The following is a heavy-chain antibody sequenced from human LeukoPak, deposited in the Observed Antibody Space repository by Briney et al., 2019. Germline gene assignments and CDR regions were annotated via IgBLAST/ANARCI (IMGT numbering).Heavy chain of an antibody. Sequence: GASVKVSCKASRYTFSSYYMHWVRQAPGQGLEWMGIINSSGGITSYLQKFQGRVTMTRDTSTSTVYMELSSLRSEDTAVYYCARGSGTSNYLIAYWGQGTLVTVSS. J-gene: IGHJ4*02. V-gene: IGHV1-46*01. CDR3: ARGSGTSNYLIAY. CDR2: INSSGGIT. CDR1: RYTFSSYY. D-gene: IGHD5-24*01.